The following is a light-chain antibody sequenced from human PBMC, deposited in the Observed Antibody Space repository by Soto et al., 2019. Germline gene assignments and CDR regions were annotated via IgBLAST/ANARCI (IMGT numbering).Light chain of an antibody. CDR2: GAS. CDR1: QSVSSNY. J-gene: IGKJ1*01. V-gene: IGKV3-20*01. CDR3: QQYGNSPQT. Sequence: EIVLTQSPGTLSLSPGERAALSCRASQSVSSNYLAWYQQRPGQAPRLLIYGASSRATGIPDRFSGSGSGTDFTLTISRLEPEDFAVYYCQQYGNSPQTFGHGTKVEVK.